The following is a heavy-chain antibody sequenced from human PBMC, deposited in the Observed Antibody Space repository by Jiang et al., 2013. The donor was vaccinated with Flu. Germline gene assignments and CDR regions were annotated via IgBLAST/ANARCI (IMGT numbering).Heavy chain of an antibody. J-gene: IGHJ4*02. CDR2: INPNSGNT. V-gene: IGHV1-2*02. CDR1: GYTFTGYY. Sequence: SGAEVKKPGASVKVSCQASGYTFTGYYMHWVRQAPGQGLEWMGWINPNSGNTNYAQKFQGRVTMTRDTSTSTAYMELSRLRSDDTAVYYCTREDYWGQGTLVTVSS. CDR3: TREDY.